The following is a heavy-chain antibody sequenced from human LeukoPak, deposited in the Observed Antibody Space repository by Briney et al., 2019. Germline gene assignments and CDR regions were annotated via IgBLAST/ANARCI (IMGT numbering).Heavy chain of an antibody. CDR2: ISSTGFST. CDR3: ARRLTGYTSGYDY. J-gene: IGHJ4*02. V-gene: IGHV3-64*01. D-gene: IGHD6-19*01. CDR1: GFTFSSYA. Sequence: GGSLSLSCAASGFTFSSYAMHWVRQAPGRGLEYVLAISSTGFSTFYANSVKGRFTISRDNSKNTLYLQMDSLRVEDMAVYYCARRLTGYTSGYDYWGQGTLVTVSS.